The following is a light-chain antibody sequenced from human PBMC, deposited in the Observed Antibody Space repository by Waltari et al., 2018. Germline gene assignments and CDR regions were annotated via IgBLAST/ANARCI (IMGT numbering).Light chain of an antibody. CDR2: QDS. CDR3: QAWDSSTAQV. CDR1: KLGDKY. J-gene: IGLJ2*01. Sequence: SYELTQPPSVSVSPGQTASITCSGDKLGDKYACWYQQKPGQSPVLVIYQDSKRPSGIPERFSGSNSGNTATLPISGTQAMDEADYYCQAWDSSTAQVFGGGTKLTVL. V-gene: IGLV3-1*01.